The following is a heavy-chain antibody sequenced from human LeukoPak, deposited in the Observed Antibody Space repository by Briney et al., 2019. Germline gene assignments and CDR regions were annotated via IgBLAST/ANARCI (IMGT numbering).Heavy chain of an antibody. CDR1: GYTFTSYG. CDR3: ASPSHCSSTSCLEFGY. J-gene: IGHJ4*02. CDR2: ISAYNGNT. V-gene: IGHV1-18*01. Sequence: ASVKVSCKASGYTFTSYGISWVRQAPGQGLEWMEWISAYNGNTNYAQKLQGRVTMTTDTSTSTAYMELGSLRSDDTAVYYCASPSHCSSTSCLEFGYWGQGTLVTVSS. D-gene: IGHD2-2*01.